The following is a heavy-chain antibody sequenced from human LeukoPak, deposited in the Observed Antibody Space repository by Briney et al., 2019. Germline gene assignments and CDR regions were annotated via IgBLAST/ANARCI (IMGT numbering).Heavy chain of an antibody. Sequence: SETLSLTCTVSGGSISGYYWSWIRQPAGKGLEWIGRIYTSGSTHYNPSLKSRVTISVDTSKNQFSLKLSSVTAADTAVYYCARDRRDYGDSRGAFDIWGQGTMATVSS. J-gene: IGHJ3*02. D-gene: IGHD4-17*01. CDR3: ARDRRDYGDSRGAFDI. CDR2: IYTSGST. V-gene: IGHV4-4*07. CDR1: GGSISGYY.